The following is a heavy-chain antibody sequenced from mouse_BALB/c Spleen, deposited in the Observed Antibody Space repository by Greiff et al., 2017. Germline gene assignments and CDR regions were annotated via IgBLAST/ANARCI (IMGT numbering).Heavy chain of an antibody. CDR3: ANYDYDLWFAY. V-gene: IGHV3-2*02. D-gene: IGHD2-4*01. CDR2: ISYSGST. Sequence: DVKLQESGPGLVKPSQSLSLTCTVTGYSITSDYAWNWIRQFPGNKLEWMGYISYSGSTSYNPSLKSRISITRDTSKNQFFLQLNSVTTEDTATYYCANYDYDLWFAYWGQGTLVTVSA. J-gene: IGHJ3*01. CDR1: GYSITSDYA.